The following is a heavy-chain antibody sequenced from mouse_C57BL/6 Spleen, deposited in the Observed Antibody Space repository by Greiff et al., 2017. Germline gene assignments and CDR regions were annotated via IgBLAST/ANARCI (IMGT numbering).Heavy chain of an antibody. Sequence: QVQLKESGAELARPGASVKLSCKASGYTFTSYGISWVKQRTGQGLEWIGEIYPRSGNTYYNEKFKGKATLTADKSSSTAYMELRSLTSEDSAVYFCARKGYGNLYFDYWGQGTTLTVSS. CDR3: ARKGYGNLYFDY. CDR2: IYPRSGNT. V-gene: IGHV1-81*01. J-gene: IGHJ2*01. CDR1: GYTFTSYG. D-gene: IGHD2-1*01.